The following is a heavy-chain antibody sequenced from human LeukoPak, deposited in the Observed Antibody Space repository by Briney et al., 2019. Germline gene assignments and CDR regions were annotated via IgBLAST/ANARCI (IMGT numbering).Heavy chain of an antibody. CDR1: GGTFSSYA. Sequence: SVKVSCKASGGTFSSYAISWVRQARGQGLEWMGRIIPIFGTANYAQKFQGRVTITTDESTSTAYMELSSLRSEDTAVYYCAREAKDSGYDSGIDYWGQGTLVTVSS. CDR2: IIPIFGTA. J-gene: IGHJ4*02. V-gene: IGHV1-69*05. D-gene: IGHD5-12*01. CDR3: AREAKDSGYDSGIDY.